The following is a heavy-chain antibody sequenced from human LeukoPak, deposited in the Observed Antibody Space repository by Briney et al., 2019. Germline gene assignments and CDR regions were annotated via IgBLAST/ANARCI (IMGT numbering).Heavy chain of an antibody. Sequence: PSETLSLTCAVYGGSFSGYCWSWIRQPPGKGLEWIGEINHSGSTNYNPSLKSRVTISVDTSKNQFSLKLSSVTAADTAVYYCARARRYCSSTSCYNPLYYYYGMDVWGQGTTVTVSS. D-gene: IGHD2-2*01. V-gene: IGHV4-34*01. J-gene: IGHJ6*02. CDR2: INHSGST. CDR1: GGSFSGYC. CDR3: ARARRYCSSTSCYNPLYYYYGMDV.